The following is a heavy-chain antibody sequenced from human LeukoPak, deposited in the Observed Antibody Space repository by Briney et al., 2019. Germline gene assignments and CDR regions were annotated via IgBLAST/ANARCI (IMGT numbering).Heavy chain of an antibody. CDR1: GYSFTSYW. CDR2: IYPGDSDT. Sequence: GESLKISCKGSGYSFTSYWIGWVRQMPGKGLEWMGIIYPGDSDTRYSPSFQGQVTISADKSITTAYLQWSSLKASDTAVYYCARLPTGTINPLGYLDYWGQGILVTVSS. J-gene: IGHJ4*02. CDR3: ARLPTGTINPLGYLDY. V-gene: IGHV5-51*01. D-gene: IGHD1-1*01.